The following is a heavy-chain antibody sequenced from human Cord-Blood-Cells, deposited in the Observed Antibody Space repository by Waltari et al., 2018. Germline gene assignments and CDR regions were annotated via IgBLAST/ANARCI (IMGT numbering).Heavy chain of an antibody. V-gene: IGHV3-30*18. D-gene: IGHD6-6*01. CDR1: GFTFSSYG. CDR3: AKPSNEYSSSSDAFDI. J-gene: IGHJ3*02. Sequence: QVQLVESGGGVVQPGRSLRLSCAASGFTFSSYGMHWVRQAPGKGLEWVAVISYDGSNKYYADSVKGRFTISRDNSKNTLYLQMNSLRAEDTAVYYCAKPSNEYSSSSDAFDIWGQGTMVTVSS. CDR2: ISYDGSNK.